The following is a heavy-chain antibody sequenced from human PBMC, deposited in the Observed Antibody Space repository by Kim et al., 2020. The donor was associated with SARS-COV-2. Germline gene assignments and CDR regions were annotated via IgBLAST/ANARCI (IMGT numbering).Heavy chain of an antibody. Sequence: GGSLRLSCAASGFTFSSYWMSWVRQAPGKGLEWVANIKQDGSEKYYVDSVKGRFTISRDNAKNSLYLQMNSLRAEDTAVYYCARGIDGRNYYDSSGYYGDYWGQGTLVTVSS. CDR2: IKQDGSEK. CDR1: GFTFSSYW. J-gene: IGHJ4*02. V-gene: IGHV3-7*01. CDR3: ARGIDGRNYYDSSGYYGDY. D-gene: IGHD3-22*01.